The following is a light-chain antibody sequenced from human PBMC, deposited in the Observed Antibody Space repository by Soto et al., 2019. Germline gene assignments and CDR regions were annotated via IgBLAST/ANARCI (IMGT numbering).Light chain of an antibody. CDR2: SNN. CDR3: AAWDDSLVGLV. J-gene: IGLJ2*01. V-gene: IGLV1-44*01. CDR1: NSNIGSNT. Sequence: QPVLTQPPSASGTPGQRVTISCSGSNSNIGSNTVNWYQQLPGTAPKLLIYSNNQRPSGVPDRFSGSKSGTSASLAISGLQSEDEADYYCAAWDDSLVGLVFGGGTKLTVL.